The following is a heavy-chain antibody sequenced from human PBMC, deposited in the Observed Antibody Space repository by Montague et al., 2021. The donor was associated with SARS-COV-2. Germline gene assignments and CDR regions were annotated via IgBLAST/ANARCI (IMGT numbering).Heavy chain of an antibody. Sequence: SETLSLTCSISGVSITSYYWSWVRQPAGKGLEWIGHIYARGSTNYSPSLKSRVRLSIDNPKNQFSLKLEPLTAADTAVYYCVRDGGNWYYFDYWGQGALVTVSS. V-gene: IGHV4-4*07. CDR3: VRDGGNWYYFDY. CDR1: GVSITSYY. CDR2: IYARGST. D-gene: IGHD3-16*01. J-gene: IGHJ4*02.